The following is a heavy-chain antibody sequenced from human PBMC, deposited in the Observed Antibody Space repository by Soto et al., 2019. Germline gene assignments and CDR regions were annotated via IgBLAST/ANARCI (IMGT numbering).Heavy chain of an antibody. CDR2: INAGNGDT. Sequence: QVQLVQSGAEVKKPGASVKVSCKASGYIFTSYVMHWVRQAPGQRLEWMGWINAGNGDTKYSQNLQGRVTITRDTSASTAYMELSSLRSEDTAVYYCARDSVVAATRYYFDYGGQGTLVTVSS. CDR3: ARDSVVAATRYYFDY. V-gene: IGHV1-3*01. D-gene: IGHD2-15*01. CDR1: GYIFTSYV. J-gene: IGHJ4*02.